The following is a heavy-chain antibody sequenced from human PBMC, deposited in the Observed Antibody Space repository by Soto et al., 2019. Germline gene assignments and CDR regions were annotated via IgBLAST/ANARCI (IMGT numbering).Heavy chain of an antibody. V-gene: IGHV3-23*01. CDR2: ISGSGGST. CDR1: GFTFSSYA. CDR3: AKGSKEYSGYDSGLTVDY. Sequence: PGGSLRLSCAASGFTFSSYAMSWVRQAPGKGLEWVSAISGSGGSTYYADSVKGRFTISRDNSKNTLYLQMNSLRAEDTAVYYCAKGSKEYSGYDSGLTVDYWGQGTLGTVSS. J-gene: IGHJ4*02. D-gene: IGHD5-12*01.